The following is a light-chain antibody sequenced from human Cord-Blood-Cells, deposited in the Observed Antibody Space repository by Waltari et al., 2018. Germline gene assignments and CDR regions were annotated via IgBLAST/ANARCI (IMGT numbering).Light chain of an antibody. CDR1: QSISSY. J-gene: IGKJ2*01. CDR3: QQSYSTPYT. CDR2: AAS. V-gene: IGKV1-39*01. Sequence: DIQMTQSPSSLSASVGDRVTITCRASQSISSYLNWYQQKPGKAPKLLIYAASSLQSGVPSRFSGSGSGIDFTLTISSLQPEDFATYYCQQSYSTPYTFGQGPKLELK.